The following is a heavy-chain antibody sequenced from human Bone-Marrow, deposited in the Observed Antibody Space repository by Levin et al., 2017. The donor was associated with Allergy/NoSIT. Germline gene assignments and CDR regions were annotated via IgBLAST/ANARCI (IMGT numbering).Heavy chain of an antibody. J-gene: IGHJ4*02. V-gene: IGHV4-39*01. D-gene: IGHD5-18*01. CDR2: MYHSGGT. CDR1: GASISSSNYY. CDR3: ARPLREYNYGLFEH. Sequence: SQTLSLTCTVSGASISSSNYYWGWIRQPPGKGLEWSGGMYHSGGTDFNPSLESRGTLSLDTSKNQFSLKLRSVTAADTAVYYCARPLREYNYGLFEHWGQGALVTVSS.